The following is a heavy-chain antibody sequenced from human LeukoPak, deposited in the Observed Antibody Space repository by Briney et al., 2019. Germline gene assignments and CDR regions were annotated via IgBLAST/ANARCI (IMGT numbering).Heavy chain of an antibody. CDR2: INISSSYI. V-gene: IGHV3-21*01. CDR3: AKDLATKYALDY. J-gene: IGHJ4*02. D-gene: IGHD2-8*01. Sequence: GGSLTLSCGASGFSFRDHSMSWVRQTPGRGLEWVSSINISSSYIYYADSVKGRFTISGDTANNSLYLQMNSRRAEETAVYYCAKDLATKYALDYWGQGTLVTVSS. CDR1: GFSFRDHS.